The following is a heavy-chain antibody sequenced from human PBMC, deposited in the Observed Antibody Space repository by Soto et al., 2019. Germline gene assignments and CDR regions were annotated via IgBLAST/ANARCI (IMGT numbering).Heavy chain of an antibody. V-gene: IGHV5-51*01. CDR2: IYPGDSDT. D-gene: IGHD1-26*01. CDR3: ARPLVGAALDY. Sequence: GESLKISCKGSGYSFTTYWINWVRQMPGEGLEWMGIIYPGDSDTRYSPSFQGQVSISADKSINTAYLQWRSLKASDTAMYYCARPLVGAALDYWGQGTLVTVSS. CDR1: GYSFTTYW. J-gene: IGHJ4*02.